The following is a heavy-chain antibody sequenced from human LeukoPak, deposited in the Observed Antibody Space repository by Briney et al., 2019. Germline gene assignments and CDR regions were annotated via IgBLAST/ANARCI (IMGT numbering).Heavy chain of an antibody. V-gene: IGHV3-23*01. CDR3: AKDHSIGNFGELYGCFDY. CDR2: ISGSGGST. J-gene: IGHJ4*02. D-gene: IGHD3-10*01. CDR1: GFTFSSYA. Sequence: PGGSLRLSCAASGFTFSSYAMSWVRQAPGKGLEWVSAISGSGGSTYYADSVKGRFTISRDNSKNTLYLQMNSLRAEDTAVCYCAKDHSIGNFGELYGCFDYWGQGTLVTVSS.